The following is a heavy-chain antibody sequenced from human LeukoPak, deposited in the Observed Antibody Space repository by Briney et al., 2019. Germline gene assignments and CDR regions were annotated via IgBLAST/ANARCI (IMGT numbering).Heavy chain of an antibody. V-gene: IGHV3-48*01. D-gene: IGHD3-10*01. J-gene: IGHJ6*03. CDR1: GFTFSSYS. Sequence: GGSLRLSCAASGFTFSSYSMNWVRQAPGKGLEWVSYISSSSGLIYYADSVKGRFTISGDNAKNSLYLQMNSLRAEDTAVYYCARDQNYYGSGSQNYYYYYYVDVWGKGTTVTVSS. CDR3: ARDQNYYGSGSQNYYYYYYVDV. CDR2: ISSSSGLI.